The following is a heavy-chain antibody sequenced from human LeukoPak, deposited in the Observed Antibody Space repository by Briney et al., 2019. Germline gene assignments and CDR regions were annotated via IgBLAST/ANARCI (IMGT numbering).Heavy chain of an antibody. J-gene: IGHJ4*02. V-gene: IGHV4-30-4*07. CDR3: ARAMATTPPYPDY. CDR2: IYYSGST. Sequence: PSETLSLTCAVSGGSISSGGYSWSWIRQPPGKGLEWIGYIYYSGSTYYNPSLKSRVTISVDTSKNQFSLKLSSVTAADTAVYYCARAMATTPPYPDYWGQGTLVTVSS. D-gene: IGHD5-24*01. CDR1: GGSISSGGYS.